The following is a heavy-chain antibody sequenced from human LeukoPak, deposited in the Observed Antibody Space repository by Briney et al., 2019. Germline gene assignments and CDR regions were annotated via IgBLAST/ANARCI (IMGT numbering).Heavy chain of an antibody. J-gene: IGHJ3*02. CDR3: ARGYSTSDDAFDI. CDR2: ISGSGGSI. V-gene: IGHV3-23*01. CDR1: GFTFSNSA. Sequence: GGSLRLSCAASGFTFSNSAMSWVRQAPGKGLAWVSSISGSGGSIYYADSVKGRFTISRDNAKNSLYLQMNSLRAEDTAVYYCARGYSTSDDAFDIWGQGTVVTVSS. D-gene: IGHD2-2*01.